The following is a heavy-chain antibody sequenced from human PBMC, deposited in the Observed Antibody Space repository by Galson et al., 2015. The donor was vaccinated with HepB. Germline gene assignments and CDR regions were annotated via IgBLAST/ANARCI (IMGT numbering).Heavy chain of an antibody. CDR3: ALVIVQDLYLIY. Sequence: SVKVSCKASGYTFTSYGISWVRQAPGQGLEWMGWISAYNGNTNYAQKLQGRVTMTTDTSTSTAYMELRSLRSDDTAVYYCALVIVQDLYLIYWGQGTLVTVSS. D-gene: IGHD3-16*02. J-gene: IGHJ4*02. V-gene: IGHV1-18*01. CDR1: GYTFTSYG. CDR2: ISAYNGNT.